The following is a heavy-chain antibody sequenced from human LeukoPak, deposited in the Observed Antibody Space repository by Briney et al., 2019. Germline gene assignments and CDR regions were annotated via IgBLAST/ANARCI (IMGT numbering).Heavy chain of an antibody. J-gene: IGHJ6*03. CDR2: IHYSGST. D-gene: IGHD2-15*01. Sequence: SETLSLTCTVSGCSISSSSYYWGWIRQPPGKGLEWIGSIHYSGSTNYNPSLKSRVTISVDTSKNQFSLKLSSVTAADTAVYYCARGYCSGGSCYSYYYYNYMDVWGKGTTVTVSS. V-gene: IGHV4-39*07. CDR1: GCSISSSSYY. CDR3: ARGYCSGGSCYSYYYYNYMDV.